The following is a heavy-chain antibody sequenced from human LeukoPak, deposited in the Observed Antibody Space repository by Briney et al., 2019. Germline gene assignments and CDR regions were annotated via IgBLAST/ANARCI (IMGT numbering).Heavy chain of an antibody. Sequence: SETLSLTCTISGGSISSSSYYWGWIRQPPGKGLEWIGSIYYSGSTYYNPSLKSRVTISVDTSKNQFSLKLSSVTAADTAVYYCARDPRWFGEFGDYWGQGTLVTVSS. V-gene: IGHV4-39*07. CDR3: ARDPRWFGEFGDY. CDR1: GGSISSSSYY. J-gene: IGHJ4*02. D-gene: IGHD3-10*01. CDR2: IYYSGST.